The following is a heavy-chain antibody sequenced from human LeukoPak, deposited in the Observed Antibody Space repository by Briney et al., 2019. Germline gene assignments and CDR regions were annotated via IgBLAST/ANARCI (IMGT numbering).Heavy chain of an antibody. D-gene: IGHD5-12*01. CDR2: IWYDGSNK. Sequence: PGGSLRLSCAASGFTFSSYGMHWVRQAPGKGLEWVAVIWYDGSNKYYADSVKGRFTTSRDNSKNTLYLQMNSLRAEDTAVYYCARDLGGGGYIYYYYGMDVWGKGTTVTVSS. V-gene: IGHV3-33*01. CDR1: GFTFSSYG. J-gene: IGHJ6*04. CDR3: ARDLGGGGYIYYYYGMDV.